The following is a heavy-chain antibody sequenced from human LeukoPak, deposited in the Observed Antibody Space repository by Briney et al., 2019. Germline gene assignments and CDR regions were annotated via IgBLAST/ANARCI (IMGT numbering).Heavy chain of an antibody. J-gene: IGHJ4*02. D-gene: IGHD5-18*01. CDR1: GFTFSSYS. CDR3: ASREEIQLWFHFDY. Sequence: SGGSLRLSCAASGFTFSSYSMNWVRQAPGKGLEWVSSISSSSSYIYYADSVKGRFTISRDNAKNSLYLQMNSLRAEDTAVYYCASREEIQLWFHFDYWGQGTLVTVSS. V-gene: IGHV3-21*01. CDR2: ISSSSSYI.